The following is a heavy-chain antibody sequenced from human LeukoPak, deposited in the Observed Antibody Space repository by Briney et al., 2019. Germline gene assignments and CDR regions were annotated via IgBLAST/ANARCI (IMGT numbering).Heavy chain of an antibody. CDR3: ARGRYFVAL. D-gene: IGHD3-9*01. J-gene: IGHJ5*02. CDR1: GGSFSGYY. Sequence: SETLSLTCAVYGGSFSGYYWSWIRQPPGKGLEWIGEINHSGSTNYNPSLKSRVTISVDTSKNQFSLKLSSVTAADTAVYYCARGRYFVALWGQGTLVTVSS. V-gene: IGHV4-34*01. CDR2: INHSGST.